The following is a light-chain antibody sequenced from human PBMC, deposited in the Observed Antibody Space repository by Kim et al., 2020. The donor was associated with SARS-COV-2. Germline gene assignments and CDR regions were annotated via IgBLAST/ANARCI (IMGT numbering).Light chain of an antibody. J-gene: IGLJ1*01. CDR3: NSRDSSGNLYV. CDR2: DKN. V-gene: IGLV3-19*01. CDR1: SLRTYY. Sequence: SSELTQDPAVSVALGQTVSFTCQGDSLRTYYAGWYQQKPGQAPVLVIYDKNNRPSGFPDRFSGSSSGDTASLTITGAQAGDEADYYCNSRDSSGNLYVFGTGTKVTVL.